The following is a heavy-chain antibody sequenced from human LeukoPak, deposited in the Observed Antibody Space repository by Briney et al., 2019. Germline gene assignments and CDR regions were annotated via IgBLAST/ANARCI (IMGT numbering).Heavy chain of an antibody. CDR1: GYTFTSCG. CDR3: ARAVVGATIDY. V-gene: IGHV1-18*01. Sequence: ASVKVSCKASGYTFTSCGISWVRQAPGQGLEWMGWISAYNGNTNCAQKLQGRVTMTTDTSTSTAYMELRSLRSDDTAVYYCARAVVGATIDYWGQGTLVTVSS. D-gene: IGHD1-26*01. J-gene: IGHJ4*02. CDR2: ISAYNGNT.